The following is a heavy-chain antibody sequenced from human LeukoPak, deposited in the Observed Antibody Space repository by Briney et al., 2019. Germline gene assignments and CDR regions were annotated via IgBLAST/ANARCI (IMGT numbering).Heavy chain of an antibody. Sequence: SETLSLACTVSGGSISSSSYYWGWIRQPPGKGLEWIGSIYYSGSTYYNPSLKSRVTISVDTSKNQFSLKLSSVTAADTAVYYCARGEAYYYDSSGYYPFDPWGQGTLVTVSS. D-gene: IGHD3-22*01. CDR2: IYYSGST. V-gene: IGHV4-39*07. CDR3: ARGEAYYYDSSGYYPFDP. J-gene: IGHJ5*02. CDR1: GGSISSSSYY.